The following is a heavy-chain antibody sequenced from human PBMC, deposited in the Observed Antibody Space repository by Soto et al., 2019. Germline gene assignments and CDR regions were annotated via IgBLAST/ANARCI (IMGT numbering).Heavy chain of an antibody. J-gene: IGHJ4*02. CDR2: INPSGGST. CDR1: GYTFTSYY. V-gene: IGHV1-46*01. D-gene: IGHD2-2*02. Sequence: RASVKVSCKASGYTFTSYYMHWVRQAPGQGLEWMGIINPSGGSTSYAQKFQGRVTMTRDTSTSTVYMELSSLRSEDTAVYYCARSHCSSTSCYNFDYWGQGTLVTVSS. CDR3: ARSHCSSTSCYNFDY.